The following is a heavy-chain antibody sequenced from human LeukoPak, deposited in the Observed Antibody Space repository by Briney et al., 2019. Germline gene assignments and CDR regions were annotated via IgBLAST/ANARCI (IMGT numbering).Heavy chain of an antibody. CDR2: IIPIFGTA. CDR1: GYTFTSYA. D-gene: IGHD4-17*01. CDR3: ARPHPSTVTTWYLAFDI. Sequence: SVKVSCKASGYTFTSYAISWVRQAPGQGLEWMGGIIPIFGTANYAQKFQGRVTITADESTSTAYMELSSLRSEDTAVYYCARPHPSTVTTWYLAFDIWGQGTMVTVSS. J-gene: IGHJ3*02. V-gene: IGHV1-69*13.